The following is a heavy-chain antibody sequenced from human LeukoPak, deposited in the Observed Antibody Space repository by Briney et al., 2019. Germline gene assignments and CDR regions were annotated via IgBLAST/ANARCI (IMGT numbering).Heavy chain of an antibody. CDR1: GFTFSSYA. CDR3: AKALFYTSGSNFDY. J-gene: IGHJ4*02. V-gene: IGHV3-23*01. CDR2: IFSSGGST. Sequence: GGSLRLSCAASGFTFSSYATHWVRQAPGKGLEWVSVIFSSGGSTYYADSVKGRFTISRDNSKNTLYLQMNSLRAEDTAVYYCAKALFYTSGSNFDYWGQGTLVTVSS. D-gene: IGHD6-19*01.